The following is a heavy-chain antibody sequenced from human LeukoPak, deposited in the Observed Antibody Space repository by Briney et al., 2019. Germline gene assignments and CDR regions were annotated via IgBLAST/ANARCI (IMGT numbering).Heavy chain of an antibody. J-gene: IGHJ6*03. CDR2: MNPNSGNT. Sequence: ASVKVSCKASGYTFTSYDINWVRQATGQGLEWMGWMNPNSGNTGYAQKFQGRVTMTRNTSISTAYMELSSLRSEDTAVYYCARAGHCSSTSCYTGNYYYYYYMDVWGKGTTVTVSS. CDR1: GYTFTSYD. CDR3: ARAGHCSSTSCYTGNYYYYYYMDV. V-gene: IGHV1-8*01. D-gene: IGHD2-2*02.